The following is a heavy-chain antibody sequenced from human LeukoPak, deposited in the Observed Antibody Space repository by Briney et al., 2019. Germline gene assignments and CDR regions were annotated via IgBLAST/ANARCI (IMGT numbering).Heavy chain of an antibody. CDR2: ISYDGSNK. D-gene: IGHD5-18*01. CDR1: GFIFTNYF. J-gene: IGHJ4*02. V-gene: IGHV3-30-3*01. Sequence: PGGSLRLSCAASGFIFTNYFMSWVRQAPGKGLEWVAVISYDGSNKYYADSVKGRFTISRDNSKNTLYLQMNSLRAEDTAVYYCARESIGYSYGYFDYWGQGTLVTVSS. CDR3: ARESIGYSYGYFDY.